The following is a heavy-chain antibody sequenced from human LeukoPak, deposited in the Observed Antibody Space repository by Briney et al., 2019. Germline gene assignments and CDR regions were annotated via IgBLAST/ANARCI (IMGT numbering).Heavy chain of an antibody. V-gene: IGHV3-69-1*01. CDR3: AKDRANWAIDD. CDR1: GFTFTNHP. Sequence: SGGSLRLSCAASGFTFTNHPMNWVRKAPGKGLEWVSYIGGDGVAFYADSVKGRFTMSKDDARKSLYLQMSSLRVEDTALYYCAKDRANWAIDDWGQGTQVTVSS. D-gene: IGHD2-2*02. CDR2: IGGDGVA. J-gene: IGHJ4*02.